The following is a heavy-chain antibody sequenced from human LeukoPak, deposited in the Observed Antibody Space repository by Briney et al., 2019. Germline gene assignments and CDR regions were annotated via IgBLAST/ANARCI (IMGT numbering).Heavy chain of an antibody. CDR1: GFTFSSYA. V-gene: IGHV3-48*04. D-gene: IGHD3-3*01. CDR3: ARSRFLEWLPEGYFDY. Sequence: GGSLRLSCAASGFTFSSYAMSWVRQAPGKGLEWVSYISSSGSTIYYADSVKGRFTISRDNAKNSLYLQMNSLRAEDTAVYYCARSRFLEWLPEGYFDYWGQGTLVTVSS. CDR2: ISSSGSTI. J-gene: IGHJ4*02.